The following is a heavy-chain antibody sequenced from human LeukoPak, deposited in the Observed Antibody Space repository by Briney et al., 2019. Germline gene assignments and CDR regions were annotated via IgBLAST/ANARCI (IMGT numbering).Heavy chain of an antibody. CDR3: AREAKVPAAMFDP. V-gene: IGHV4-34*01. CDR1: GGSFSGYY. D-gene: IGHD2-2*01. Sequence: SETLSLTCAVDGGSFSGYYWSWIRQPPGKGLEWIGEINHSGSTNYNPSLKSRFTISVDTSKNQFSLKLSSVTAADTAVYYCAREAKVPAAMFDPWGQGALVTVSS. CDR2: INHSGST. J-gene: IGHJ5*02.